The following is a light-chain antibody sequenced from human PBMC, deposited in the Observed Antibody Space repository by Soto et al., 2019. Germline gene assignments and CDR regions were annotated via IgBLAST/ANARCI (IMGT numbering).Light chain of an antibody. CDR1: SSDVGGYNY. CDR3: SSYTTSAPYV. J-gene: IGLJ1*01. V-gene: IGLV2-14*01. CDR2: EVT. Sequence: QSALTQPASVSGSPGQSITISCTGTSSDVGGYNYVSWYQQHPGKAPKLIIYEVTIRPSGVSNRFSGSKSGNTASLTISGLQAEDEAHYYCSSYTTSAPYVFGSGTKLTVL.